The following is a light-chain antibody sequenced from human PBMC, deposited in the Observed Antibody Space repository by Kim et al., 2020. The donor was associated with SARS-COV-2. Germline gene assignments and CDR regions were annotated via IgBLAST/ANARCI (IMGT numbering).Light chain of an antibody. J-gene: IGKJ2*01. CDR2: WAS. Sequence: DIVMTQSPDSLAVSLGERATINCKSSQSLLYSSSNKNYLAWFQQKPGQPPKLLIHWASTRKSGVPDRFSGSGSGTDFALTISSLQAADVAVYYCQQYYTTPYTFGQGTKLEI. V-gene: IGKV4-1*01. CDR1: QSLLYSSSNKNY. CDR3: QQYYTTPYT.